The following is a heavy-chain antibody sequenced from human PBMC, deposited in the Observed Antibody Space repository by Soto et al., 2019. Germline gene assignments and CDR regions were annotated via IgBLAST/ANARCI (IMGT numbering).Heavy chain of an antibody. V-gene: IGHV1-69-2*01. Sequence: EVQLVQSGAEVKKPGATVKISCKVSGYTFTDYYMHWVQQAPGKGLEWMELVDREDGETMDAEKFQGKVTITADTSTDTAYMELSSLRSEDTAVYYWARGNKGIAAGRGSWYFDLWGRGTLVTVSS. CDR1: GYTFTDYY. CDR3: ARGNKGIAAGRGSWYFDL. CDR2: VDREDGET. J-gene: IGHJ2*01. D-gene: IGHD6-6*01.